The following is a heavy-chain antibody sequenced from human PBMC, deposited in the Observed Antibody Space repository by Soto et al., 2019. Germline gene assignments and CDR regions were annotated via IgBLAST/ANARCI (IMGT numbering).Heavy chain of an antibody. CDR2: IGTSGKTI. D-gene: IGHD4-4*01. J-gene: IGHJ6*02. Sequence: PGGSLRLSCAVSGFTFSSYEMNWVRQAPGMGLEWVSYIGTSGKTIYYADSVRGRFTISRDNAKNSLYLQMNSLRAEDTAVYFCARDPAIYSGKFDYGLDVWGRGTTVTVSS. CDR1: GFTFSSYE. V-gene: IGHV3-48*03. CDR3: ARDPAIYSGKFDYGLDV.